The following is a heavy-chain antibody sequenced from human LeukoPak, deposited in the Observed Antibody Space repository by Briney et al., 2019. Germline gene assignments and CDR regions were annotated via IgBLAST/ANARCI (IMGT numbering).Heavy chain of an antibody. CDR2: ISYDGSNK. J-gene: IGHJ4*02. CDR1: GFTFSSYA. D-gene: IGHD2-2*01. Sequence: GGSLRLSCAASGFTFSSYAMHWVRQAPGKGLEWVAVISYDGSNKYYADSVKGRFTISRDNSKNTLYLQMNRLRAEDTAVYYCARDRSSNEYYFDYWGQGTLVTVSS. V-gene: IGHV3-30-3*01. CDR3: ARDRSSNEYYFDY.